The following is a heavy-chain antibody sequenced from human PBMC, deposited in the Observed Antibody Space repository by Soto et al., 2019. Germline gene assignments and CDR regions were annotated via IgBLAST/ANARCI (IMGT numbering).Heavy chain of an antibody. CDR1: GFTFSSYA. CDR3: AKERTGSNHYYGMDV. J-gene: IGHJ6*02. CDR2: ISGSGTGT. Sequence: EVQLVESGGVLVQPGGSLRLSCEGSGFTFSSYALSWVRLRPGRGLEWVAWISGSGTGTNSADSVKGRFTITRDNSKTTVYLQMNSLTVEDTAVYYCAKERTGSNHYYGMDVWGQGTTVTVSS. V-gene: IGHV3-23*04. D-gene: IGHD1-26*01.